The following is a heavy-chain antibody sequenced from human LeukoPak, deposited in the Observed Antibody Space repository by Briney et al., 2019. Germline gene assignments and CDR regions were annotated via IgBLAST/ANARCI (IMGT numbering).Heavy chain of an antibody. CDR1: GFTVSSNY. CDR2: IYGGGST. V-gene: IGHV3-66*02. Sequence: GGSLRLSCTASGFTVSSNYMSWVRQAPGKGLEWVSIIYGGGSTYYADSVKGRFTISRDNSRNTVYLQMNSLRADDTAVYYCAREYGQSNYYFDSWGQGTLVTVSS. CDR3: AREYGQSNYYFDS. J-gene: IGHJ4*02. D-gene: IGHD6-6*01.